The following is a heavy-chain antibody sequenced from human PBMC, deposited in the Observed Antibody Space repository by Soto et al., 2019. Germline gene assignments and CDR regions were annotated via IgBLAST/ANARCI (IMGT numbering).Heavy chain of an antibody. CDR3: ARQGPAVVFDY. J-gene: IGHJ4*02. D-gene: IGHD6-19*01. V-gene: IGHV5-51*01. Sequence: GESLKISCKGSGYNFTSSWIGWVRQMPGKGLEWMGIIYPGDSDTRYSPSFQGQVTISADKSISTAYLHWSSLRASDTAMYYCARQGPAVVFDYWGQGTLVTVSS. CDR2: IYPGDSDT. CDR1: GYNFTSSW.